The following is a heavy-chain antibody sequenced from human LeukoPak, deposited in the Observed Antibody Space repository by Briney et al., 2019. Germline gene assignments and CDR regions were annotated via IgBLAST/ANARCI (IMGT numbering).Heavy chain of an antibody. CDR2: ISYDGNDE. CDR1: GFTFSNYG. Sequence: GGSLRLSRVASGFTFSNYGMHWVRQAPGKGLEWVTTISYDGNDEYYADSVKGRFTISRDNSKNTLYLEMSSLRIEDTAVYYCAKVTGSGSFLPVDHWGQGTLVTVSS. V-gene: IGHV3-30*18. D-gene: IGHD3-10*01. J-gene: IGHJ4*02. CDR3: AKVTGSGSFLPVDH.